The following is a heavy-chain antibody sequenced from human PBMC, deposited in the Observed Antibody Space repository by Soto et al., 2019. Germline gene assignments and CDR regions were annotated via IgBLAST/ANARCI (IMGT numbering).Heavy chain of an antibody. CDR1: GFTFSSYW. D-gene: IGHD3-16*01. Sequence: GGSLRLSCAASGFTFSSYWMHWVRQAPGKGLVWVARINSDGSSTSYADSVKGRFTISRDNAKNTLYLQMNSLRAEDTAVYYCARGSGGSSNWFDPWGQGTLVTVSS. CDR2: INSDGSST. CDR3: ARGSGGSSNWFDP. J-gene: IGHJ5*02. V-gene: IGHV3-74*01.